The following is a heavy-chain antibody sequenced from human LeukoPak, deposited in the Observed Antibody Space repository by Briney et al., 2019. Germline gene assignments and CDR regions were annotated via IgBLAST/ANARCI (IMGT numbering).Heavy chain of an antibody. Sequence: SETLSLTCTVSGDSISSYFWSWIRQPPGKGLEWIGEVYHSGSTNYNPSLKSRVTIAVDKSKNQFSLNLSSVTAADTAVYYCARDPTYGAGSGLDYWGQGTLVTVSS. V-gene: IGHV4-59*12. CDR2: VYHSGST. D-gene: IGHD3-10*01. CDR3: ARDPTYGAGSGLDY. CDR1: GDSISSYF. J-gene: IGHJ4*02.